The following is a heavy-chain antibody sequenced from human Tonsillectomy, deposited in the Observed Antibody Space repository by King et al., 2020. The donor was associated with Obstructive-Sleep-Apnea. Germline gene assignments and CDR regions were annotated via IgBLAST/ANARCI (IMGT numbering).Heavy chain of an antibody. D-gene: IGHD3-10*01. CDR2: IYYSGST. V-gene: IGHV4-59*01. J-gene: IGHJ2*01. CDR3: ARSASITMVRGVIIPSWYFDL. CDR1: GGSISSYY. Sequence: QLQESGPGLVKPSETLSLTCTVSGGSISSYYWSWIRQPPGKGLEWIGYIYYSGSTNYNPSLKSRVTISVDTSKKQFSLKLSSVTAADTAVYYCARSASITMVRGVIIPSWYFDLWGRGTLVTVSS.